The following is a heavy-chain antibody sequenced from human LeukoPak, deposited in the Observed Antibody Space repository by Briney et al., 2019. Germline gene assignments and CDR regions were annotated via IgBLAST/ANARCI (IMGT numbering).Heavy chain of an antibody. CDR3: ARDCGLPYSSGWYMDILRYYYYGMDV. V-gene: IGHV1-69*04. J-gene: IGHJ6*02. D-gene: IGHD6-19*01. Sequence: ASVKVSCKASGGTFSSYAISWVRQAPGQGLEWMGRIIPILSIANYAQKFQGRVTITADKSTSTAYMELSSLRSEDTAVYYCARDCGLPYSSGWYMDILRYYYYGMDVWGQGTTVTVSS. CDR2: IIPILSIA. CDR1: GGTFSSYA.